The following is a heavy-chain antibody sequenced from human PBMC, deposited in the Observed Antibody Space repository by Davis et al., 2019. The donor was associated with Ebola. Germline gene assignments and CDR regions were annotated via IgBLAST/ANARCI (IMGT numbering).Heavy chain of an antibody. Sequence: GESLKISCAASGFTFSNFWMSWVRQSPGKGLEWVANINQEGNEKYYVDSVKGRFTITRDNAKNSLSLQMISLRVEDSAIYYCARGSLPYWGPGTLVTVSS. CDR1: GFTFSNFW. D-gene: IGHD3-16*01. J-gene: IGHJ4*02. CDR2: INQEGNEK. V-gene: IGHV3-7*01. CDR3: ARGSLPY.